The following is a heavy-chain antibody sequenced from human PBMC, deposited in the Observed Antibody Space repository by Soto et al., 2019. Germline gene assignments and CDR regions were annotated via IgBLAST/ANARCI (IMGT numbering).Heavy chain of an antibody. CDR1: GGSISSYY. D-gene: IGHD2-15*01. CDR2: IYYSGST. V-gene: IGHV4-59*01. Sequence: SETLSLTCTVSGGSISSYYWSWIRQPPGKGLEWIGYIYYSGSTNYNPPLKSRVTISVDTSKNQFSLKLSSVTAADTAVYYCARGLLTNFDYWGQGTLVTVSS. CDR3: ARGLLTNFDY. J-gene: IGHJ4*02.